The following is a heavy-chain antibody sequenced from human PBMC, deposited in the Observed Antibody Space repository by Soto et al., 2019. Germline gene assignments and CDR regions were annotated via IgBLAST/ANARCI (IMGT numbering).Heavy chain of an antibody. CDR2: ISGSGGST. D-gene: IGHD1-7*01. CDR3: AKIFRLELLFGGADY. CDR1: GCTFSSYA. V-gene: IGHV3-23*01. Sequence: EVQLLESGGGLVQPGGSLRLSCAASGCTFSSYAMSWVRQAPGKGLEWVSAISGSGGSTYYADSVKGRFTISRDKSKNTLYLQMNSLRAEDTAVYYCAKIFRLELLFGGADYWGQGTLVTVSS. J-gene: IGHJ4*02.